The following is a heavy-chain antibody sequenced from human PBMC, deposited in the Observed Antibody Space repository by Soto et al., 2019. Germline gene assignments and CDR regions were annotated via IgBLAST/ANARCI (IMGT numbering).Heavy chain of an antibody. CDR3: AYSTGWYRHDV. D-gene: IGHD6-19*01. Sequence: QVQLQESGPGLVKPSGTLSLTCAVSGDSISNSRWWTWVRQPPGKGLEWIGDIFHSGDTNYNPSLKSRVFISVDKSQNQFSLKVGSVTAADTAVYYCAYSTGWYRHDVWGQGTLVTFSS. CDR1: GDSISNSRW. J-gene: IGHJ3*01. CDR2: IFHSGDT. V-gene: IGHV4-4*02.